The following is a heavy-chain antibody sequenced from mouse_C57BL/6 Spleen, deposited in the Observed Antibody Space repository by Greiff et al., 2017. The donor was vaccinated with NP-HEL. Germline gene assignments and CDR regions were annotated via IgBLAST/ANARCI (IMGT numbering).Heavy chain of an antibody. J-gene: IGHJ4*01. Sequence: QVQLQQSGAELMKPGPCVKLSSTCRGPPFPFSFLSFFPPLPFHGLYCILVIVPGSGSTNYNEKFKGKATFTADTSSNTAYMQLSSLTTEDSAIYYCARSDYDLYAMDYWGQGTSVTGSS. CDR3: ARSDYDLYAMDY. CDR1: GPPFPFSF. D-gene: IGHD2-4*01. V-gene: IGHV1-9*01. CDR2: IVPGSGST.